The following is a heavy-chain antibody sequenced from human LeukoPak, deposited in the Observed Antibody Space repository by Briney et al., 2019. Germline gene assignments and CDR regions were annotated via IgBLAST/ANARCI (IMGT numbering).Heavy chain of an antibody. CDR1: GYSISSGFH. CDR2: IYHNGST. CDR3: ARVDYYYDSSGYRRKGAFDI. J-gene: IGHJ3*02. V-gene: IGHV4-38-2*02. Sequence: SETLSLTCSVSGYSISSGFHWGWIRQPPGKGLEWIGNIYHNGSTYYNPSLKSRVTISVDTSKNQFSLKLSSVTAADTAVYYCARVDYYYDSSGYRRKGAFDIWGQGTMVTVSS. D-gene: IGHD3-22*01.